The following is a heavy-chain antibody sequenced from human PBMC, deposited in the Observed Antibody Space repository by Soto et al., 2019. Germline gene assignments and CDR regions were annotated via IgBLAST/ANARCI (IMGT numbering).Heavy chain of an antibody. D-gene: IGHD3-16*01. CDR2: ISAYNGNT. CDR3: ARGFRGDYYYYGMDV. V-gene: IGHV1-18*01. Sequence: ASVKVSCKASGYTFTSYGSSWVRQAHGQGLEWMGWISAYNGNTNYAQKLQGRVTMTTDTSTSTAYMELRSLRSDDTAVYYCARGFRGDYYYYGMDVWGQGTTLTVSS. CDR1: GYTFTSYG. J-gene: IGHJ6*02.